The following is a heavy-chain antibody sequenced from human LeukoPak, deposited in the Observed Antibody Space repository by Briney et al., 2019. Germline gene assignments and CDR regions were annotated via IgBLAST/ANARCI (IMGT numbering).Heavy chain of an antibody. CDR2: IKSKTDGGTT. J-gene: IGHJ4*02. Sequence: GGSLRLSCAASGFTFSNAWMNWVRQAPGKGLEWVGCIKSKTDGGTTDYAAPVKGRFTISRDDSKNTLYLQMNSLKTEDTAVYYCTTDGLYYYDSSGYYSFDYWGQGTLVTVSS. D-gene: IGHD3-22*01. CDR1: GFTFSNAW. CDR3: TTDGLYYYDSSGYYSFDY. V-gene: IGHV3-15*07.